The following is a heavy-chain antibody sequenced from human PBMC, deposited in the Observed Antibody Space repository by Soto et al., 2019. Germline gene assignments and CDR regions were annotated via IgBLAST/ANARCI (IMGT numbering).Heavy chain of an antibody. J-gene: IGHJ4*02. D-gene: IGHD3-22*01. CDR2: IGGSGGST. CDR1: GFTFSSYA. Sequence: GGSLRLSCAVSGFTFSSYAMSWVRQAPGKGLEWVSAIGGSGGSTYYADSVKGRFTISRDNSKNTLYLQMNSLRAEDTAVYYCAKDLSLYDSSGGDFDYWGQGTLVTVSS. CDR3: AKDLSLYDSSGGDFDY. V-gene: IGHV3-23*01.